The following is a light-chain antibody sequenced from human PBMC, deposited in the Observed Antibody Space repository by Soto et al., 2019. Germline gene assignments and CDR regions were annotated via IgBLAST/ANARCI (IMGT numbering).Light chain of an antibody. J-gene: IGKJ4*01. Sequence: DIQMTQSPSTLSASVGDRVTITCRASQSISSWLAWYQQKPGKAPKLLIYGASSLDSGVPSRFSGSGSGTEFTLTISSLQPDDFATYYCQQYKSDSGHTFGGGTKVEIK. V-gene: IGKV1-5*03. CDR3: QQYKSDSGHT. CDR1: QSISSW. CDR2: GAS.